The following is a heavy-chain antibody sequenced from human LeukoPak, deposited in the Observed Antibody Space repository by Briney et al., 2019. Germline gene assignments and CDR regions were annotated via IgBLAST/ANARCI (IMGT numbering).Heavy chain of an antibody. CDR3: ARASLIRYFDY. Sequence: SETLSLTCAVYGGSFSGYYWSWIRQPPGKGLEWIGEINHSGSTNSNPSLKSRVTISVDTSKNQFSLKLSSVTAADTAVYYCARASLIRYFDYWGQGTLVTVSS. D-gene: IGHD2-8*01. CDR2: INHSGST. V-gene: IGHV4-34*01. CDR1: GGSFSGYY. J-gene: IGHJ4*02.